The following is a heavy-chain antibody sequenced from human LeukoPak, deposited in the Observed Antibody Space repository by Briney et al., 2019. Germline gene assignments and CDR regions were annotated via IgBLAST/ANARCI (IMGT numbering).Heavy chain of an antibody. CDR2: ITGSGGSA. Sequence: AGGSLCLSSAASGFTFSSYAMSWVRQAPGQGLKWVSGITGSGGSAYFEDSVKGRFTISRDNSKNTLYLQMNSLRAEDTATYFCAKAGGSGSGSVTSFWFGMDVWGQGTTVIVS. CDR1: GFTFSSYA. D-gene: IGHD3-10*01. J-gene: IGHJ6*02. CDR3: AKAGGSGSGSVTSFWFGMDV. V-gene: IGHV3-23*01.